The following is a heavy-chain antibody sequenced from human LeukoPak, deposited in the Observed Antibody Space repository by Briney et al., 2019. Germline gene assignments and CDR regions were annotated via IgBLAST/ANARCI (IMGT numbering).Heavy chain of an antibody. CDR3: ASADSSGYYPHDY. CDR2: IIPIFGTA. Sequence: SVKVSCKASGGTFSSYAISCVRQAPGQGLEWMGRIIPIFGTANYAQKFQGRVTITTDESTSTAYMELSSLRSEDTAVYYCASADSSGYYPHDYWGQGTLVTVSS. D-gene: IGHD3-22*01. V-gene: IGHV1-69*05. J-gene: IGHJ4*02. CDR1: GGTFSSYA.